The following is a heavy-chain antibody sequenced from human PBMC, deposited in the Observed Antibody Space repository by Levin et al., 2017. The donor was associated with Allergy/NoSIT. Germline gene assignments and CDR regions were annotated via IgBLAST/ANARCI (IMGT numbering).Heavy chain of an antibody. CDR2: ISGSGGST. D-gene: IGHD3-3*01. Sequence: GGSLRLSCAASGFTFSSYAMSWVRQAPGKGLEWVSAISGSGGSTFYADSVKGRFTISRDNSKNTLYLQMMRLRAEDTAVYYCENDLGGDTIFGVVIGLFDYWGQGTLVTVSS. CDR1: GFTFSSYA. J-gene: IGHJ4*02. V-gene: IGHV3-23*01. CDR3: ENDLGGDTIFGVVIGLFDY.